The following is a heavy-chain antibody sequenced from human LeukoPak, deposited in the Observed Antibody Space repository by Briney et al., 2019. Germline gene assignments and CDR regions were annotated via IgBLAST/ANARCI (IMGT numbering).Heavy chain of an antibody. V-gene: IGHV4-34*01. CDR2: INHSGST. J-gene: IGHJ6*03. D-gene: IGHD3-22*01. CDR1: GGSFSGYY. CDR3: ARHHYDSSGYYTSHPYYYYYYYMDV. Sequence: SETLSLTCAVYGGSFSGYYWSWIRQPPGKGLEWIGEINHSGSTNYNPSLKSRVTISVDTSKNQFSLKLSSVTAADTAVYYCARHHYDSSGYYTSHPYYYYYYYMDVWGKGTTVTISS.